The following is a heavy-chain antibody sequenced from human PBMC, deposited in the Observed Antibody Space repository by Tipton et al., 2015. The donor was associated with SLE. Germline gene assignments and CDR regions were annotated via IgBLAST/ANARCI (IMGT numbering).Heavy chain of an antibody. CDR3: AKSLTIFGVVILHDALDI. D-gene: IGHD3-3*01. J-gene: IGHJ3*02. Sequence: TLSLTCTVSGGAISSSTYYWGWIRQPPGKGLEWIGSVYYSGRTYYNPSLKSRVTISVDTSKNQFSLRLSSVTAAATAVYHCAKSLTIFGVVILHDALDIWGQGTTVTVSS. CDR2: VYYSGRT. CDR1: GGAISSSTYY. V-gene: IGHV4-39*07.